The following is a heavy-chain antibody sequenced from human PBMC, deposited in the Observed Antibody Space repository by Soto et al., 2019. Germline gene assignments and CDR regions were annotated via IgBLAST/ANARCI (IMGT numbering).Heavy chain of an antibody. V-gene: IGHV1-2*04. CDR2: INPNSGGT. Sequence: ASVKVSCKASAYTFTGYYMHWVRQAPGQGLEWMGWINPNSGGTNYAQKFQGWVTMTRDTSISTAYMELSRLRSDDTAVYYCARGGVTTYYYYYGMDVWGQRTTVTVSS. D-gene: IGHD4-17*01. J-gene: IGHJ6*02. CDR3: ARGGVTTYYYYYGMDV. CDR1: AYTFTGYY.